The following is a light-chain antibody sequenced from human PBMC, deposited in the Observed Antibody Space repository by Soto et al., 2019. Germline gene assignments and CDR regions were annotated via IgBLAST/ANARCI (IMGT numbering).Light chain of an antibody. J-gene: IGLJ1*01. V-gene: IGLV2-11*01. CDR1: SSDVGAYNY. CDR2: DVI. Sequence: QSALTQPRSVSGSPGQSVTISCTGTSSDVGAYNYVSWYQQHPGKAPKLMIYDVIKRPSGVPDRFSGSKSGSTASLTISGLQAEDEADYFCCSYAGRYTYVFGTGTKLTV. CDR3: CSYAGRYTYV.